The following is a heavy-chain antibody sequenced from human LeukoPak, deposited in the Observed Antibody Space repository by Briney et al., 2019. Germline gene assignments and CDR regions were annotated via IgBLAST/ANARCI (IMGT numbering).Heavy chain of an antibody. CDR1: GGSISSYY. CDR3: ARVGGSGHINYYYYYMDV. J-gene: IGHJ6*03. V-gene: IGHV4-4*07. D-gene: IGHD3-10*01. CDR2: IYTSGST. Sequence: PSETLSLTCTVSGGSISSYYWSWIRQPAGKGLEWIGRIYTSGSTNYNPSLKSRVTMSVDTSKNQFSLKLSSVTAADTAVYYCARVGGSGHINYYYYYMDVWGKGTTVTISS.